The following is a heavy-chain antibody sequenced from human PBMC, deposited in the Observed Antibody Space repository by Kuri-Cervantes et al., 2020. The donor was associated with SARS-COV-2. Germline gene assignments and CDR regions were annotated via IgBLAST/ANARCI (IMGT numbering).Heavy chain of an antibody. CDR1: GYSISSGYY. J-gene: IGHJ4*02. Sequence: SETLSLTCAVSGYSISSGYYWGWTRQPPGKGLEWIGSIYHSGSTYYNPSLKSRVTISVDTSKNQFSLKLSSVTAADTAVYYCTSSMGVRGVMGGFDYWGQGTLVTVSS. D-gene: IGHD3-10*01. CDR3: TSSMGVRGVMGGFDY. CDR2: IYHSGST. V-gene: IGHV4-38-2*01.